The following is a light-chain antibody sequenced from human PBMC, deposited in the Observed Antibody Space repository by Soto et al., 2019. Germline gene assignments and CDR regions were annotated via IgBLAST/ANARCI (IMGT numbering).Light chain of an antibody. CDR3: QQRMNWPLT. Sequence: EIVLTQSPSTLSLSPGERATRSGRASQSVSSYLAWYQQKPGQAPRLLIYDASNRATGIPARFSGSGSETDFTLTISSLEPEDVAVYYCQQRMNWPLTFGQGTRLEIK. V-gene: IGKV3-11*01. CDR1: QSVSSY. CDR2: DAS. J-gene: IGKJ5*01.